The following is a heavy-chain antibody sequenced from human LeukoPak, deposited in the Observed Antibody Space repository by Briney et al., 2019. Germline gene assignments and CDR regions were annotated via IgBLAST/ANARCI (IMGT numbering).Heavy chain of an antibody. V-gene: IGHV1-69*13. CDR2: IIPIFGTS. D-gene: IGHD2-8*01. CDR3: ASPMVYDTYYYYHGMDV. J-gene: IGHJ6*02. Sequence: SVKVSCKASGGTFSGYAINWVRQAPGQGLEWMGGIIPIFGTSNYAQRFQGRVTISVDESTSTAYMELSSLRSEDTAVYYCASPMVYDTYYYYHGMDVWGQGTTVTVSS. CDR1: GGTFSGYA.